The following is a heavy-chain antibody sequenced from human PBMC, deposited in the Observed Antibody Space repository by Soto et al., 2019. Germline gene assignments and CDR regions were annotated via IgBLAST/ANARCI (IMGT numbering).Heavy chain of an antibody. V-gene: IGHV3-23*01. Sequence: EVQLLESGGGLVQPGGSLRLSCAASGFTFSSYAMNWVRQAPGKGLEWVSAISGSGGSTYYADSVKGRFTITRDNSKNTEYLQMNSLRAEDTAVYYCAKCRNPSRSGYSYGFDYWGQGTLVTVSS. D-gene: IGHD5-12*01. CDR2: ISGSGGST. CDR1: GFTFSSYA. J-gene: IGHJ4*02. CDR3: AKCRNPSRSGYSYGFDY.